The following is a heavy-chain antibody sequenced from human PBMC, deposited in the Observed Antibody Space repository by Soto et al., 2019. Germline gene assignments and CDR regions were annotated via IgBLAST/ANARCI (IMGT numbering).Heavy chain of an antibody. Sequence: ASVKVSCKASGYTFTSYGISWVRQAPGQGLEWMGWISAYNGNTNYAQKLQGRVTITTDTSTSTAYMELRSLRSEDTAVYYCATQQGANYYYGMDVWGQGTKVTVSS. J-gene: IGHJ6*02. CDR2: ISAYNGNT. D-gene: IGHD5-12*01. CDR1: GYTFTSYG. V-gene: IGHV1-18*01. CDR3: ATQQGANYYYGMDV.